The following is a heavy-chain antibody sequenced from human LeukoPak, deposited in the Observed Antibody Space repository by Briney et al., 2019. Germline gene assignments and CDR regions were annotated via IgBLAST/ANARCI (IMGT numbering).Heavy chain of an antibody. CDR2: ISAYNGNT. J-gene: IGHJ4*02. D-gene: IGHD6-13*01. CDR3: ARGVSSAPWYRPYYFDY. CDR1: GYTFTSYG. Sequence: ASVKVSCKASGYTFTSYGISWVRQAPGQGLEWMGWISAYNGNTNYAQKLQGRVTMTTDTSTSTAYMELRSLRSDDTAVYYCARGVSSAPWYRPYYFDYWGQGTLVTVSS. V-gene: IGHV1-18*01.